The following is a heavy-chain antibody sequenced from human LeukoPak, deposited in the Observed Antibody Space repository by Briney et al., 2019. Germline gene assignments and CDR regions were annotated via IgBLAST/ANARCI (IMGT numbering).Heavy chain of an antibody. J-gene: IGHJ5*02. CDR2: IYHSGST. CDR1: GYSISSGYY. Sequence: PSETLSLTCAVSGYSISSGYYWGWIRQPPGKGLEWIGSIYHSGSTYYNPSLKSRGTISVDTSKNQFSLKLSSVTAADTAVYYCARHTPMTTVTSWFDPWGQGTLVTVSS. D-gene: IGHD4-17*01. CDR3: ARHTPMTTVTSWFDP. V-gene: IGHV4-38-2*01.